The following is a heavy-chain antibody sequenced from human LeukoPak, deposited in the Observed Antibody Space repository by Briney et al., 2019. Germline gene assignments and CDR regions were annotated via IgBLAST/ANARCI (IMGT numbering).Heavy chain of an antibody. V-gene: IGHV3-23*01. J-gene: IGHJ4*02. CDR2: ISGSGGGR. CDR3: ATSSRWYPKYFDY. D-gene: IGHD6-19*01. Sequence: PGGSRRLSCAAAGFTFGSYPMSWVRQAPGKGLEWVSAISGSGGGRYYADSVKGRFTISRDNSKTTLYLQMNSLSTEDTALYYCATSSRWYPKYFDYWGQGTLVTVSS. CDR1: GFTFGSYP.